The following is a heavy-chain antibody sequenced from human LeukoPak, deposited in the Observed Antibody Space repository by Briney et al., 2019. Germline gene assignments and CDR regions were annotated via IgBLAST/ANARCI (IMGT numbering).Heavy chain of an antibody. Sequence: GGSLRLSCAASGFTFSSYNMNWVRQAPGKGLEWVSSISSSSSYIYYADSVKGRFTISRDNAKNSLYLQMNSLRAEDTAVYYCARDLYYYDSSGYHDYWGQGTLVTVSS. CDR3: ARDLYYYDSSGYHDY. V-gene: IGHV3-21*01. CDR2: ISSSSSYI. CDR1: GFTFSSYN. J-gene: IGHJ4*02. D-gene: IGHD3-22*01.